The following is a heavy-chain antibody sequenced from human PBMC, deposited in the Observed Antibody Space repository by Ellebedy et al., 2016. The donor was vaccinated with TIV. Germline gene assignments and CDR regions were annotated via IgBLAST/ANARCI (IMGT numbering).Heavy chain of an antibody. D-gene: IGHD2/OR15-2a*01. CDR1: GFTFDNFA. V-gene: IGHV3-23*01. CDR3: ARDTSWAFDY. CDR2: ITGSGDRT. J-gene: IGHJ4*02. Sequence: GESLKISCATSGFTFDNFAMRWFRQAPGKGLEWVSAITGSGDRTFYADSVKGRFTVSRDTSKNTLYLQMNSLRAEDTAVYYCARDTSWAFDYWGQGILVTVSS.